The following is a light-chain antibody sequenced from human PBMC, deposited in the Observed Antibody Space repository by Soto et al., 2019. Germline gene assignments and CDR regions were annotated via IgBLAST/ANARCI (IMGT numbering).Light chain of an antibody. CDR2: DVS. Sequence: DIQMTQSPSSLSASVGDRVTVTCRASQSIGRYLNWYQQKPGKAPKLLIYDVSVLQSGVPSRFSGSGSGTDFTLTISSLQPEDFATYYCQQSYSTPPTFGQGTKVEIK. CDR3: QQSYSTPPT. V-gene: IGKV1-39*01. CDR1: QSIGRY. J-gene: IGKJ1*01.